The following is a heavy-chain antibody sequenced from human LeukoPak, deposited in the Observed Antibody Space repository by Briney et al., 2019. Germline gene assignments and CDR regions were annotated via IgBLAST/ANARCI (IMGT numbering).Heavy chain of an antibody. V-gene: IGHV3-23*01. J-gene: IGHJ4*02. CDR2: TSSSGGRT. CDR3: AKESPDYGDPAVGDY. CDR1: GFIFRSYA. Sequence: GGSLRLSCAASGFIFRSYAMSWVRQAPGKGLEWVSGTSSSGGRTYYADSVKGRFTISRDNSKNTLYLQMNSLRAEDTAVYYCAKESPDYGDPAVGDYWGQGTLVTVSS. D-gene: IGHD4-17*01.